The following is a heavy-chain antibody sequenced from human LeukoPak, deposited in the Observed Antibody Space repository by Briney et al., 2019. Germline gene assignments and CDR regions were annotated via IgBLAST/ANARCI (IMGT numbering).Heavy chain of an antibody. CDR2: INSDGIST. Sequence: GGSLRLSCAASGFTFSNYWMHWVRHAPGKGLVWVSRINSDGISTGYADSVKGRFTVSRDNAKKTLYLQMNSLRAEDTAVYYCARDVGNFDYWGQGTLVTVSS. J-gene: IGHJ4*02. CDR3: ARDVGNFDY. CDR1: GFTFSNYW. V-gene: IGHV3-74*01.